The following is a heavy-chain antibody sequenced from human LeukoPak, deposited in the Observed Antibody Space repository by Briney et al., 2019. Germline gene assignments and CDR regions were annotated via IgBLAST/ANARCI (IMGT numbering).Heavy chain of an antibody. CDR2: IKSKTDGDTT. CDR3: TRDKLELRQFDY. J-gene: IGHJ4*02. CDR1: RFTFGVDG. D-gene: IGHD1-7*01. V-gene: IGHV3-15*01. Sequence: GGSLRLSCIASRFTFGVDGMSWFRQAPGKGLEWVGRIKSKTDGDTTDYAAPVKGRFTISRDESKDTLYLQMSSLKAEDTAVYYCTRDKLELRQFDYWGQGTLVTVSS.